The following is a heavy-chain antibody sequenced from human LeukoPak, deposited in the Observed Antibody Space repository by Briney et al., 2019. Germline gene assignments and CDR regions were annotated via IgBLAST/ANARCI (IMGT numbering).Heavy chain of an antibody. CDR2: IKPDGGEE. Sequence: GGSLRLSCAASGFTFSSYWMSWVRQAPGKGLEWVANIKPDGGEEYYVDSVRGRFTISRDNAKKSVYLQMNSLRAEDTAVFYCARYPVGGYSDSRDDFDFWCQGPLVTVSS. CDR1: GFTFSSYW. J-gene: IGHJ4*02. V-gene: IGHV3-7*01. D-gene: IGHD3-22*01. CDR3: ARYPVGGYSDSRDDFDF.